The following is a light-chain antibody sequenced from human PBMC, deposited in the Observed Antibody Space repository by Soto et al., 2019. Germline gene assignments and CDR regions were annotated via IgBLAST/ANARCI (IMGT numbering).Light chain of an antibody. Sequence: EIVLPHSAATLSLSPGQSEALSGMARKSVSSNYLAWYQQHPGQAPRLLIYGASNRATGIPARFSGSGSGTAFTLPISSLQPEDSAVYYCQQYGSSPTWTVGQGTKVDI. V-gene: IGKV3-20*01. CDR1: KSVSSNY. CDR3: QQYGSSPTWT. CDR2: GAS. J-gene: IGKJ1*01.